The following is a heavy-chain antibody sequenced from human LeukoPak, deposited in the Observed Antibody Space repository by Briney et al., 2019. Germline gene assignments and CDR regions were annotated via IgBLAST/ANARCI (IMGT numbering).Heavy chain of an antibody. CDR2: ISGSGGST. CDR1: GFTFSSYA. CDR3: AKSRGSSYGNPPDY. D-gene: IGHD5-18*01. Sequence: GGSLRLSCAASGFTFSSYAMSWVRQAPGKGLEWVSAISGSGGSTYYADSVKGRFTISRDNSKNTLYLQMNSLRTEDTAVYYCAKSRGSSYGNPPDYWGQGTLVTVSS. V-gene: IGHV3-23*01. J-gene: IGHJ4*02.